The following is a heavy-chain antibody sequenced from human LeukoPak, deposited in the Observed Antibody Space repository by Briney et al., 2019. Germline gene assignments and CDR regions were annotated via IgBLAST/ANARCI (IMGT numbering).Heavy chain of an antibody. J-gene: IGHJ4*02. Sequence: GGSLRPSCAASGFTFSDYYMSWIRQAPGKGVEWVSYISSSGSTIYYADSVKGRFPISRDNAKNSLYLQMNSLRAEDTAVYYCARGFRRGYSYGYNFDHWGQGTLVTVSS. CDR1: GFTFSDYY. D-gene: IGHD5-18*01. CDR2: ISSSGSTI. CDR3: ARGFRRGYSYGYNFDH. V-gene: IGHV3-11*04.